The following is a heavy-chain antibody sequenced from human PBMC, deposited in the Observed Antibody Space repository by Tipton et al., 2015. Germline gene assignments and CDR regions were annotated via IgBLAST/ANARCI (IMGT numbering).Heavy chain of an antibody. D-gene: IGHD5-12*01. CDR1: GGSISSSNYW. Sequence: TLSLTCTVSGGSISSSNYWWGWIRQPPGKGLEWIGNIYYSGSTYYNPSLKGRVTISVDTSKNQFSLKLTSVTAADSAVYYCARDSKLRYVRHYGLDVWGQGTTVTVSS. J-gene: IGHJ6*02. V-gene: IGHV4-39*02. CDR3: ARDSKLRYVRHYGLDV. CDR2: IYYSGST.